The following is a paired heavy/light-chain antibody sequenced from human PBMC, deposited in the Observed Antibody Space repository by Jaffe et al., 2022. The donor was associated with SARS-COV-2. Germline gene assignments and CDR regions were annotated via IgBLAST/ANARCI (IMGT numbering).Heavy chain of an antibody. CDR2: IYYSATT. CDR3: ARQQVLVPAGISLQQFDY. V-gene: IGHV4-39*01. Sequence: QLQLQESGPGLVKPSGTLSLRCTVSGGSMSSSSYYWGWIRQPPGKGLEWIGTIYYSATTYYNPSLKSRVTISVDTSKNQFSLRLSSVTAADTAMYYCARQQVLVPAGISLQQFDYWGQGTLVTVSS. D-gene: IGHD2-2*01. CDR1: GGSMSSSSYY. J-gene: IGHJ4*02.
Light chain of an antibody. J-gene: IGLJ2*01. CDR3: QAWDSSTVV. CDR2: QDN. CDR1: KLGDKY. V-gene: IGLV3-1*01. Sequence: SYELTQPPSVSVSPGQTATITCSGDKLGDKYVCWYQQKPGQSPVLIIYQDNKRPSGIPERFSGSNSGDTASLTITGTQAMDEADYFCQAWDSSTVVFGGGTKLTVL.